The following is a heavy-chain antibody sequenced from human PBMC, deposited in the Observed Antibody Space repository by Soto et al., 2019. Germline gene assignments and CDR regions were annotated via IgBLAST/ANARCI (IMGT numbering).Heavy chain of an antibody. V-gene: IGHV4-59*08. CDR2: IYYSGST. CDR1: GGSISSYY. D-gene: IGHD3-16*01. Sequence: SETLSLTCTVSGGSISSYYWSWIRQPPGKGLEWIGYIYYSGSTNYNPSLKSRVAISVNTSKNQFSLKLSSVTAADTAVYYCARRYGSSFDYWGQGTPVTVSS. J-gene: IGHJ4*02. CDR3: ARRYGSSFDY.